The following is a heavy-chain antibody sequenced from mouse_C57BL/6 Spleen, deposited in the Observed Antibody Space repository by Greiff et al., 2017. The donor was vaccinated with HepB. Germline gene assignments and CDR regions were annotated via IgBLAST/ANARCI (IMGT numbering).Heavy chain of an antibody. V-gene: IGHV1-62-2*01. J-gene: IGHJ4*01. CDR2: FYPGSGSI. Sequence: LVEPGASVKLSCKASGYTFTEYTIHWVKQRSGQGLEWIGWFYPGSGSIKYNEKFKDKATLTADKSSSTVYMELSRLTSEDSAVYFCARHEVEPHYEGAMDYWGQGTSVTVSS. D-gene: IGHD2-4*01. CDR3: ARHEVEPHYEGAMDY. CDR1: GYTFTEYT.